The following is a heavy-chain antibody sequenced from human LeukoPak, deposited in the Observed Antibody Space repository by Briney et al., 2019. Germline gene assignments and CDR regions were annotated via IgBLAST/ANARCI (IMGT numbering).Heavy chain of an antibody. D-gene: IGHD3-10*01. V-gene: IGHV4-59*01. J-gene: IGHJ4*02. CDR1: GGSISTYY. Sequence: SETLSPTCTVSGGSISTYYRSWIRQPPGKGLEWIGYIHKSGSTNHNPSLKSRVTISVDTSKNQFSLKLSSVTAADTAVYYCARDRGLGVYWGQGTLVTVSS. CDR2: IHKSGST. CDR3: ARDRGLGVY.